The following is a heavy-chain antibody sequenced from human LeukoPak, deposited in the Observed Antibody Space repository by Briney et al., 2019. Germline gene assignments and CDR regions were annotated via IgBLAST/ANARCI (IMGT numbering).Heavy chain of an antibody. Sequence: SETLSLTCAVYGGSFSGYYWSWIRQPPGKGLEWIGEINHSGSTNYNPSLKSRVTISVDTSKNQFSLELSSVTAADTAVYYCARGSPSYYDFWSGYYPGLFDYWGQGTLVTVSS. CDR2: INHSGST. CDR3: ARGSPSYYDFWSGYYPGLFDY. V-gene: IGHV4-34*01. J-gene: IGHJ4*02. D-gene: IGHD3-3*01. CDR1: GGSFSGYY.